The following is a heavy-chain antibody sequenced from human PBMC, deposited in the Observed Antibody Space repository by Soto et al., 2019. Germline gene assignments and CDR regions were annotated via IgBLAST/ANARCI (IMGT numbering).Heavy chain of an antibody. CDR1: GFTFSSYG. CDR2: IWYDGSNK. CDR3: ARGLRGYYDILTGAENFDY. D-gene: IGHD3-9*01. J-gene: IGHJ4*02. V-gene: IGHV3-33*01. Sequence: GGSLRLSCAASGFTFSSYGMHWVRQAPGKGLEWVAVIWYDGSNKYYADSVKGRFTISRDNSKNTLYLQMNSLRAEDTAVYYCARGLRGYYDILTGAENFDYWGQGTLVTVSS.